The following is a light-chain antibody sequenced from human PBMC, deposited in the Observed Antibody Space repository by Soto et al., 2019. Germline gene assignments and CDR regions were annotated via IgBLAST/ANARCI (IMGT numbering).Light chain of an antibody. V-gene: IGKV3-11*01. Sequence: ESVLTQSPATLSLSPGERATLTCRASQSVSTYLAWYQQKPGQAPRLLIYDAFNRATGIPARFSGSGSGTDFTLTISSLEPEDFAVYYCQQRRNWPITFGQGTRLEIK. CDR1: QSVSTY. J-gene: IGKJ5*01. CDR3: QQRRNWPIT. CDR2: DAF.